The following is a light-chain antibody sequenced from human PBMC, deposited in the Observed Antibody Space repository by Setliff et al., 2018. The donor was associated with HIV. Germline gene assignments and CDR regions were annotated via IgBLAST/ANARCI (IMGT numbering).Light chain of an antibody. CDR2: DVN. V-gene: IGLV2-14*01. J-gene: IGLJ2*01. CDR1: SSDVGGYNY. Sequence: QSALTQPPSASGSPGQSVTISCTGTSSDVGGYNYVSWYQQHPGKAPKLMIYDVNNRPSGVSTRFSGSKSGRTASLTISGLQAEDEADYYCSSYTGISTVVFGGGTK. CDR3: SSYTGISTVV.